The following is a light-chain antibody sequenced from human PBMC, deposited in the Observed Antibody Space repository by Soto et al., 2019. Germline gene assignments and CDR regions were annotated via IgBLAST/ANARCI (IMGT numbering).Light chain of an antibody. J-gene: IGKJ2*03. CDR1: QSVSSSY. Sequence: EIVLTQSPGTLSLSPGERATLSCRASQSVSSSYLAWYQQKPGQAPRLLIYGGSSRATGIPDRFSGSGSGTDFTLTISRLEPEDFAVYYCQQYGSSPLYGFGQGTKLEIK. CDR2: GGS. V-gene: IGKV3-20*01. CDR3: QQYGSSPLYG.